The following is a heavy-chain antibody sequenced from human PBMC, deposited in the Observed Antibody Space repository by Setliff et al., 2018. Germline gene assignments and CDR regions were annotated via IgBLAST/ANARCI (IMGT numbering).Heavy chain of an antibody. CDR3: SRLVRYCTTTTCQRASGDDY. CDR1: GYTFTNYG. V-gene: IGHV1-18*01. Sequence: GASVKVSCKTSGYTFTNYGITWVRQAPGQGLEWMGWINNYNTNTNYAQKLQGRVAMTTDTSTTTAYLELRSLTSDDTAVYYCSRLVRYCTTTTCQRASGDDYWGQGTLVTVSS. D-gene: IGHD2-8*01. CDR2: INNYNTNT. J-gene: IGHJ4*02.